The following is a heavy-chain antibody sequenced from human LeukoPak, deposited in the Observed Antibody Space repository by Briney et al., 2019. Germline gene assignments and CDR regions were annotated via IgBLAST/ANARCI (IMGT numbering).Heavy chain of an antibody. CDR3: ARPVGYCSSASCYIRWNVFDI. CDR2: IYHSGIT. Sequence: NPSETLSLTCAVSGYSISTGYYWGWIRQPPGKGLEWIGSIYHSGITYYNPSLKSRVTISGDTSKNQISLKLTSVTAADTAVYYCARPVGYCSSASCYIRWNVFDIWGQGTMVTVSS. J-gene: IGHJ3*02. V-gene: IGHV4-38-2*01. CDR1: GYSISTGYY. D-gene: IGHD2-2*02.